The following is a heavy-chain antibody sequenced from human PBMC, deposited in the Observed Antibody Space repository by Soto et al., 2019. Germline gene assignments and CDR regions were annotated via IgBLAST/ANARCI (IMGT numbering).Heavy chain of an antibody. CDR1: GGSFSSGDYY. J-gene: IGHJ3*02. Sequence: PSGTLSLTCTVSGGSFSSGDYYGGWIRQHPGKGLEWMGFIYYSGTTYYNPSLKSRLTISVDTSKKQFSLKLRSVTAADTAVYYCARLTVVTASYAIDIWGQGTMVTVSS. D-gene: IGHD2-21*02. CDR3: ARLTVVTASYAIDI. CDR2: IYYSGTT. V-gene: IGHV4-31*03.